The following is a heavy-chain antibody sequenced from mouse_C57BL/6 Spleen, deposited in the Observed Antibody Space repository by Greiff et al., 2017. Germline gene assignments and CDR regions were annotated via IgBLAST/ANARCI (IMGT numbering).Heavy chain of an antibody. CDR3: ARGDYEDARDY. V-gene: IGHV14-2*01. D-gene: IGHD2-4*01. J-gene: IGHJ4*01. Sequence: EVKLVESGAELVKPGASVKLSCTASGFNIKDYYMHWVKQRTEQGLEWIGRIDPEDGETKYAQKFTGKATITADTSSNTVYLQLSGLTSEELACYYCARGDYEDARDYWGQGTSVTVSS. CDR1: GFNIKDYY. CDR2: IDPEDGET.